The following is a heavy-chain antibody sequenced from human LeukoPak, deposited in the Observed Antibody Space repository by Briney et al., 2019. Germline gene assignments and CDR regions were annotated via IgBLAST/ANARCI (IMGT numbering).Heavy chain of an antibody. CDR3: AKEGYSSSSSFDY. J-gene: IGHJ4*02. Sequence: GGSLRLSCAASGFTFSSYDMHWVRQAPGKGLEWVAVISYDGSNKCYADSVKGRFTISRDNSKNTLYLQINSLRAEDTAVYYCAKEGYSSSSSFDYWGQGTLVTVSS. CDR1: GFTFSSYD. CDR2: ISYDGSNK. D-gene: IGHD6-6*01. V-gene: IGHV3-30*18.